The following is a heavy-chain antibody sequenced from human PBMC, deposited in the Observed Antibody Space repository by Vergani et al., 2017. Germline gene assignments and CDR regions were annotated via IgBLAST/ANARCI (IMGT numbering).Heavy chain of an antibody. CDR1: VASISSGGYY. V-gene: IGHV4-31*03. Sequence: QVQLQESGPGLVKPSQTLSLTCTVSVASISSGGYYCSWVRQHQGKGLGWVGYIYYSGSTSYNPSLNSRVTISVNTSKTPFSLKLSSVTAADTAVYYCARDLRTWGYMDVWGKGTTFTVSS. CDR2: IYYSGST. D-gene: IGHD3-16*01. J-gene: IGHJ6*03. CDR3: ARDLRTWGYMDV.